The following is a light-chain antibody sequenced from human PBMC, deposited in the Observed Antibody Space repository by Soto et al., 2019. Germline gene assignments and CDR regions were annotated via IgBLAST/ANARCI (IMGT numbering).Light chain of an antibody. CDR2: DVS. J-gene: IGLJ1*01. Sequence: SAVSRVAKECRSPWSSNPLNYTGTSSDVGGYNYVSWYQQHPGKAPKLMIYDVSNRPSGVSNRFSGSKSGNTASLTISGLQAEDEADYYGSSYTSSSPLYVCGTGTKVTVL. CDR1: SSDVGGYNY. V-gene: IGLV2-14*01. CDR3: SSYTSSSPLYV.